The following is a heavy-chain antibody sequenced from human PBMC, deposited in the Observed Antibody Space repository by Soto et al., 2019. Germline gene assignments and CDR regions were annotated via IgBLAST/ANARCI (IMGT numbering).Heavy chain of an antibody. D-gene: IGHD3-16*01. J-gene: IGHJ6*02. CDR1: GGTFSSYA. CDR2: IIPIFGTA. V-gene: IGHV1-69*01. CDR3: ARGGSNYYYYGMDL. Sequence: QVQLVQSGAEVKKPGSSVKVSCKASGGTFSSYAISWVRQAPGQGLEWMGGIIPIFGTANSAQKFQGRVTITADESTSTAYMELSSLRSEDTAVYYCARGGSNYYYYGMDLWGHGTTVTVSS.